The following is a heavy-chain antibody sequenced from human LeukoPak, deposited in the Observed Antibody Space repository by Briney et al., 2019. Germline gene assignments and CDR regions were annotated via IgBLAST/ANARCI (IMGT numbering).Heavy chain of an antibody. CDR3: ARRRPIVATRGAWFDP. Sequence: GASVKLSCKASGYTFTSYGISSVRQAPGQGREWMGWISAYNGNTNNAQKLQGRVTMTTDTSTSTAYMELRSLRSDDTAVYYCARRRPIVATRGAWFDPWGQGTLVTVSS. V-gene: IGHV1-18*01. CDR1: GYTFTSYG. J-gene: IGHJ5*02. CDR2: ISAYNGNT. D-gene: IGHD5-12*01.